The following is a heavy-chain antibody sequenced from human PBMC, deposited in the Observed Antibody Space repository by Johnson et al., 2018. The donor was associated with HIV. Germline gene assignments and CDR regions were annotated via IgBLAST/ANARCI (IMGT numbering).Heavy chain of an antibody. Sequence: EKLVESGGGVVRPGGSLRLSCAASGFTFDDYGMSWVRQAPGKGLEWVSGIIWNGGVSGDAEAVEGRFTIARDNAKNSLYLQMDGLRDEDTALYYCAREGEWERRNLHAFDIWGQGTMVTVSS. CDR2: IIWNGGVS. CDR1: GFTFDDYG. V-gene: IGHV3-20*04. D-gene: IGHD1-26*01. J-gene: IGHJ3*02. CDR3: AREGEWERRNLHAFDI.